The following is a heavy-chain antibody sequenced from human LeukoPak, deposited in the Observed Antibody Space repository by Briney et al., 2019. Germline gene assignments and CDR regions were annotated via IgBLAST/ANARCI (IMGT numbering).Heavy chain of an antibody. CDR2: ISSSSSYI. Sequence: GGSLRLSCAASGFIFSSYSMNWVRQAPGKGLEWVSSISSSSSYIYYADSVKGRFTISRDNAKNSLYLQMNSLRAEDTAVYYCARGTPVLRFLEWLNYFDYWGQGTLVTVSS. CDR3: ARGTPVLRFLEWLNYFDY. D-gene: IGHD3-3*01. V-gene: IGHV3-21*01. CDR1: GFIFSSYS. J-gene: IGHJ4*02.